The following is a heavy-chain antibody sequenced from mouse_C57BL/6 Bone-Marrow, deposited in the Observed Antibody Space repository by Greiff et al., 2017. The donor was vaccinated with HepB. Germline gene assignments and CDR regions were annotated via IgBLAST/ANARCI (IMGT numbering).Heavy chain of an antibody. Sequence: EVQVVESGGDLVKPGGSLKLSCAASGFTFSSYGMSWVRQTPDKRLEWVATISSGGSYTYYPDSVKGRFTISRDNAKNTLYLQMSSLKSEDTAMYYCARQGPYGNYEAWGQGTLVTVSA. J-gene: IGHJ3*01. D-gene: IGHD2-1*01. CDR2: ISSGGSYT. V-gene: IGHV5-6*01. CDR1: GFTFSSYG. CDR3: ARQGPYGNYEA.